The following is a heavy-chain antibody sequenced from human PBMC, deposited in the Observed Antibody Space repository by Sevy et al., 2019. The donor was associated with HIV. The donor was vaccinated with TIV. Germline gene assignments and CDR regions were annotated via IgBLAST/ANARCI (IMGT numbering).Heavy chain of an antibody. J-gene: IGHJ4*02. CDR3: ATSGTTGTTSHFDF. CDR1: GGTFSNYG. Sequence: ASVKVSCKASGGTFSNYGFHWVRQAPGQGLEWMGGIIPIFGTPNYAQQFQGRVTITADGSTSTAYMELSSFTSDYTAVYYCATSGTTGTTSHFDFWGPGTLVTVSS. CDR2: IIPIFGTP. V-gene: IGHV1-69*13. D-gene: IGHD1-1*01.